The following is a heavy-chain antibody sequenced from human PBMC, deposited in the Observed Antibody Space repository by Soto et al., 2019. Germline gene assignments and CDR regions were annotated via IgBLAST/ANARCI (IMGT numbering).Heavy chain of an antibody. CDR2: IRSKANSYAT. CDR3: TRLSCSDTATVLYYCDY. D-gene: IGHD5-18*01. CDR1: GFTFSGSA. J-gene: IGHJ4*02. Sequence: GGSLRLSCAASGFTFSGSAMHWVRQASGKGLEWVGRIRSKANSYATAYAASVKGRFTISRDDSKNTAYLQMNSLKTEDTAVYYCTRLSCSDTATVLYYCDYCGQGTLLTVSS. V-gene: IGHV3-73*01.